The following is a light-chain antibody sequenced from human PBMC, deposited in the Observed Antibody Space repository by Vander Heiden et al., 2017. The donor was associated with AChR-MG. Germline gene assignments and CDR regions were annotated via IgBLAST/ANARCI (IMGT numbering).Light chain of an antibody. CDR2: DNN. V-gene: IGLV1-51*01. J-gene: IGLJ7*01. CDR3: GTWDTSLSGAV. CDR1: SSNIGNNY. Sequence: QPVLTQPPSVSAAPGQKVTISCSGSSSNIGNNYVSWYQQLPGTAPKLLIYDNNQRPSGIPDRFSGSKSGTSATLGITGLQTGDEADYYCGTWDTSLSGAVFGGGTQLTVL.